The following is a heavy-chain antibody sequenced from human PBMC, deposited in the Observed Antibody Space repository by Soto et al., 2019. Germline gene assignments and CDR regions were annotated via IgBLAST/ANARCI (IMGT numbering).Heavy chain of an antibody. J-gene: IGHJ6*02. V-gene: IGHV4-30-2*01. D-gene: IGHD3-10*01. CDR2: IYHSGST. CDR1: GGSISSGGYS. Sequence: SETLSLTCAVSGGSISSGGYSWSWIRQPPGKGLEWIGYIYHSGSTYYNPSLKSRVTISVDRSKNQFSLKLSSVTAADTAVYYCARGDTMLDGMDVWGQGTTVTVSS. CDR3: ARGDTMLDGMDV.